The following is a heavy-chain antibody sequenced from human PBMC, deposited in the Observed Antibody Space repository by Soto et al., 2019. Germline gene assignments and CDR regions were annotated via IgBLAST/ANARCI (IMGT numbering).Heavy chain of an antibody. Sequence: PGGSLRLSCAASGFTFSSYSMNWVRQAPGKGLEWVSSISSSSSYIYYADSVKGRFTISRDNAKNSLYLQMNSLRAEDTAVYYCAASYDFWSGKPHNWFDPWGQGTLVPSPQ. J-gene: IGHJ5*02. CDR3: AASYDFWSGKPHNWFDP. D-gene: IGHD3-3*01. CDR1: GFTFSSYS. CDR2: ISSSSSYI. V-gene: IGHV3-21*01.